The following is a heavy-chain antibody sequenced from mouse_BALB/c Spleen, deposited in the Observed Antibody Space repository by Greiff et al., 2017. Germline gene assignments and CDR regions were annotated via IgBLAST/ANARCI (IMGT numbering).Heavy chain of an antibody. J-gene: IGHJ3*01. Sequence: EVKLMASGGGLVQPGGSRKLSCAASGFTFSSFGMHWVRQAPEKGLEWVAYISSGSSTIYYADTVKGRFTISRDNPKNTLFLQMTSLRSEDTAMYYCARSTTMITTGFAYWGQGTLVTVSA. CDR1: GFTFSSFG. D-gene: IGHD2-4*01. V-gene: IGHV5-17*02. CDR2: ISSGSSTI. CDR3: ARSTTMITTGFAY.